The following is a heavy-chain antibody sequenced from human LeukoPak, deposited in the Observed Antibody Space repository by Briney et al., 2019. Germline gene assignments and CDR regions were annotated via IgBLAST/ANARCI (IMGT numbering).Heavy chain of an antibody. V-gene: IGHV3-23*01. CDR3: ARDINVDTAMDV. Sequence: GGSLRLSCAASXFTFSTYAVSWVRQAPGKGLAWGSAISASGGSTFYADSVKGRFTISRDNAKNTLYLQMNSLRVEDTAVYYCARDINVDTAMDVWGQGTLVTVSS. J-gene: IGHJ3*01. CDR2: ISASGGST. CDR1: XFTFSTYA. D-gene: IGHD5-18*01.